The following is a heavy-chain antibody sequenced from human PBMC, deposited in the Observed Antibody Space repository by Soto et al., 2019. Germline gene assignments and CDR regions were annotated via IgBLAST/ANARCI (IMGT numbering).Heavy chain of an antibody. CDR3: TGGSGWLQTD. D-gene: IGHD6-19*01. CDR2: IKQDGSEE. CDR1: GFSSSPFW. V-gene: IGHV3-7*04. J-gene: IGHJ4*02. Sequence: EVQLVESGGGLVQPGGSLRLSCADSGFSSSPFWMTWARQAPGKGLEWVALIKQDGSEELYVDSVKGRFTISRDNAKNSVYLQMDSLRVEDTAVYYCTGGSGWLQTDWGQATLVTVSS.